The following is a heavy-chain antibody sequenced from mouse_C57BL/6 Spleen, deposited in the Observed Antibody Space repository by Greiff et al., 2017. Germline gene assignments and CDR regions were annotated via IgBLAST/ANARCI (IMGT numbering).Heavy chain of an antibody. CDR1: GYSITSGYY. CDR3: ARDDTRYYAMDY. Sequence: ESGPGLVKPSQSLSLTCSVTGYSITSGYYWNWIRQFPGNKLEWMGYISYDGSNNYNPSLKNRISITRDTSKNQFFLKLNSVTTEDTATYYCARDDTRYYAMDYWGQGTSGTVSS. CDR2: ISYDGSN. J-gene: IGHJ4*01. V-gene: IGHV3-6*01. D-gene: IGHD2-12*01.